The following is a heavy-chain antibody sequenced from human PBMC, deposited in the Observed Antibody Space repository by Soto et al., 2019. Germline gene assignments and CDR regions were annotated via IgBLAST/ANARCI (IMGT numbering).Heavy chain of an antibody. Sequence: QVQLVESGGGVVQPGRSLRLSCAASGFTFSSYAMHWVRQAPGKGLEWVAVISYDGSNKYYADSVKGRFTISRDNSKNTLYLQMNSLRAEDTAVYYCARARHYYYYCMDVWGQGTTVTVSS. J-gene: IGHJ6*02. V-gene: IGHV3-30-3*01. CDR2: ISYDGSNK. CDR3: ARARHYYYYCMDV. D-gene: IGHD6-25*01. CDR1: GFTFSSYA.